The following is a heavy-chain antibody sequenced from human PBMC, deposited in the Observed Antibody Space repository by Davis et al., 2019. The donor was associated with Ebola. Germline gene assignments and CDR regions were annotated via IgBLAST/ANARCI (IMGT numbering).Heavy chain of an antibody. CDR3: ACGNYYGSGSYRD. CDR1: GFTFSSYW. J-gene: IGHJ4*02. V-gene: IGHV3-7*01. CDR2: IKQDGSEK. Sequence: GESLKISCAASGFTFSSYWMSWVRQAPGKGLEWVANIKQDGSEKYYVDSVKGRFTISRDNAKNSLYLQMNSLRAEDTAVYYCACGNYYGSGSYRDWGQGTLVTVSS. D-gene: IGHD3-10*01.